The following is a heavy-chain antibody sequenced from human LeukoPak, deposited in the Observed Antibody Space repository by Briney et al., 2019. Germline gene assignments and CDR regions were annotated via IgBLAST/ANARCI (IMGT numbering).Heavy chain of an antibody. J-gene: IGHJ4*02. CDR3: ARSYDVLAAYFPPDY. V-gene: IGHV3-49*03. CDR2: IRSKRYGGTT. CDR1: GFTFGESV. Sequence: GGSLRLSCTTSGFTFGESVMSWFRQAPGKGLEWVGFIRSKRYGGTTQYAASVKGRFTISRDDSKSIAYLQMNSLKAEDTAVYFCARSYDVLAAYFPPDYWGQGTLVTVSS. D-gene: IGHD3-9*01.